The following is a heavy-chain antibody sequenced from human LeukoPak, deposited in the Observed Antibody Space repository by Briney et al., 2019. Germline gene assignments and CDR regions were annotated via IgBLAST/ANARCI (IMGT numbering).Heavy chain of an antibody. CDR3: AKERWGYCSGGSCYSDY. D-gene: IGHD2-15*01. Sequence: GGSLRLSCTASGFTFGDYAMSWFRQAPGKGLEWVAFIRYDGSNKYYADSVKGRFTISRDNSKNTLYLQMNSLRAEDTAVYYCAKERWGYCSGGSCYSDYWGQGTLVTVSS. V-gene: IGHV3-30*02. CDR2: IRYDGSNK. J-gene: IGHJ4*02. CDR1: GFTFGDYA.